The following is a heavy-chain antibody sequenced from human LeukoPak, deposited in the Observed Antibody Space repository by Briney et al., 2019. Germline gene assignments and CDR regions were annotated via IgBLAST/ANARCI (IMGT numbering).Heavy chain of an antibody. CDR2: ISYDGSNK. D-gene: IGHD5-12*01. CDR3: AREGYGWLRHFDY. Sequence: GGSLRLSCAASGFTFSSYAMHWVRQAPGKGLEWVAVISYDGSNKYYADSVKGRFTISRDNSKNTLYLQMNSLRAEDTAVYYCAREGYGWLRHFDYWGQGTLVTVSS. J-gene: IGHJ4*02. CDR1: GFTFSSYA. V-gene: IGHV3-30-3*01.